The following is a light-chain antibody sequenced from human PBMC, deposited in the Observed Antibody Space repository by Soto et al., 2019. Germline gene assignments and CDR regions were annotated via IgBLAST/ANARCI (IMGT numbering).Light chain of an antibody. CDR3: QQYNTYPHT. CDR2: DAS. Sequence: DIQMTQSPSTLSASVGDRVTITCRASQTISNWLAWYQQKPGKAPKVLIFDASTLDGGVPSRFSGRRSGTDLTLTISSLQPSDFATYYCQQYNTYPHTCGGGTKVEI. J-gene: IGKJ4*01. CDR1: QTISNW. V-gene: IGKV1-5*01.